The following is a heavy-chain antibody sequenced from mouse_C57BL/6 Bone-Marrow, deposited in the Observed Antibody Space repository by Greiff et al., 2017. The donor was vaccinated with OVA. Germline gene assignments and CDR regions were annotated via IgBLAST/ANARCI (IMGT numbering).Heavy chain of an antibody. CDR3: AREGRVAY. J-gene: IGHJ3*01. Sequence: QVQLQQSGAELARPGASVKLSCKASGYTFTSYGISWVKQSNGQGLEWIGEIYPRSGNTYYNEKFKGKATLTADKSSSTAYMELRSLTSEDSAVYFCAREGRVAYWGQGTLVTVSA. CDR2: IYPRSGNT. V-gene: IGHV1-81*01. CDR1: GYTFTSYG.